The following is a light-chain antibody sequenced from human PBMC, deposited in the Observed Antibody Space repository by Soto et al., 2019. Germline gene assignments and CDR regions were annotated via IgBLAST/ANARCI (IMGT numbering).Light chain of an antibody. Sequence: DIQMTQSPSSVSASVGDRVTITCRASQSIATWLAWYQQKPGTVPKLLIYAASNLQGGVPSRFSGSGAGTEFTLTISSLQPEDFGTYYCQTGYSYPITFGQGTRLEIK. V-gene: IGKV1-12*01. CDR2: AAS. J-gene: IGKJ5*01. CDR3: QTGYSYPIT. CDR1: QSIATW.